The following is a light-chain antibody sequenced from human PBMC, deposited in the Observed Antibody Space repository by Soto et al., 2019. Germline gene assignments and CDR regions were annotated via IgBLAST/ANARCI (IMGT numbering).Light chain of an antibody. J-gene: IGKJ1*01. V-gene: IGKV3-20*01. CDR3: QQYGNSPTWT. Sequence: EIVLSQSPGTLSLSPGETTTLSCRAIQSVTSNSLAWFQQKFGQAPRLLIYDASNRATGIPDRFSGSGSGTDFTLTISRLEPEDFAVYFCQQYGNSPTWTFGQGTKV. CDR1: QSVTSNS. CDR2: DAS.